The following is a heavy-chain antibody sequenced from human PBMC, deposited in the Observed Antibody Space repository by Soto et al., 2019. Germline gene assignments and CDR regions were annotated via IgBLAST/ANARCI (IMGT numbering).Heavy chain of an antibody. J-gene: IGHJ3*02. D-gene: IGHD3-16*01. Sequence: ETLVGTCTVSGGSISSYDWSWVRQPPGKRPEWIGYIYYSGGTSYNPSLKSRATISVDTAKNQFSLKLNSVTIADSAVYYCARTTITFGGPSAFDIWGQGTMVT. CDR2: IYYSGGT. CDR1: GGSISSYD. V-gene: IGHV4-59*01. CDR3: ARTTITFGGPSAFDI.